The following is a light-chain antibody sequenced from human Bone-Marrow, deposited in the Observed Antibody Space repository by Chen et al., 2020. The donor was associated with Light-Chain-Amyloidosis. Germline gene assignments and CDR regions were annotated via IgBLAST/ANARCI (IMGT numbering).Light chain of an antibody. V-gene: IGLV2-11*01. J-gene: IGLJ3*02. CDR2: DVS. CDR3: SSYAGSWV. CDR1: SSDVGGYNY. Sequence: QSALTQPRSVSGSPGQSVTISCTGTSSDVGGYNYVSWYQQHPGKAPKLMIYDVSKRPSGVPDRFSGSKSGNMASLTISGLQAEDEADYYCSSYAGSWVFGGGTKLTVL.